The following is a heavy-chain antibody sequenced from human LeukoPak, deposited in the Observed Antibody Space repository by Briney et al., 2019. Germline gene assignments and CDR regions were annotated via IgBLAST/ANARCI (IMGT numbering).Heavy chain of an antibody. J-gene: IGHJ2*01. CDR3: AGEKPYCGGDCLYWYFDP. D-gene: IGHD2-21*02. CDR2: IYYSGST. Sequence: DPSETLSLTCTVSGGSISSSSYYWGWIRQPPGKGLEWIGSIYYSGSTYYNPSLKSRVTISVDTSKNQFSLKLSSVTAADTAVYYCAGEKPYCGGDCLYWYFDPWGRGTLVTVSS. V-gene: IGHV4-39*02. CDR1: GGSISSSSYY.